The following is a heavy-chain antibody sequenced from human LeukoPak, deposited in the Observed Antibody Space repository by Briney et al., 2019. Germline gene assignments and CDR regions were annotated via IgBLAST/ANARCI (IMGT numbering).Heavy chain of an antibody. D-gene: IGHD3-3*01. CDR3: ARQNFGVVIKWFDP. Sequence: PSETLSLTCTVSGGSIASASNYWGWIRQPPGKGLEWNGYIYYSGSTHYNPSLKSRVTISIATSKNQFSLKLISVTAGDTAVYYGARQNFGVVIKWFDPWGQGTLVTVSS. CDR1: GGSIASASNY. J-gene: IGHJ5*02. V-gene: IGHV4-39*01. CDR2: IYYSGST.